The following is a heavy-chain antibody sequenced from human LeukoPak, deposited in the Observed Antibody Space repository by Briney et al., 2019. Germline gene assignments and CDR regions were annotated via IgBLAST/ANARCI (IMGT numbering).Heavy chain of an antibody. V-gene: IGHV4-34*01. CDR2: INHSGST. J-gene: IGHJ2*01. Sequence: PSETLSLTCAVYGGSFSGYYWSWIRQPPGKGLEWIGEINHSGSTNYNPSLKSRVTISVDTSKNQFSLKLSSVTAADTAVYYCARQVIAAAGTIRYFDLWGRGTLVTVSS. CDR1: GGSFSGYY. D-gene: IGHD6-13*01. CDR3: ARQVIAAAGTIRYFDL.